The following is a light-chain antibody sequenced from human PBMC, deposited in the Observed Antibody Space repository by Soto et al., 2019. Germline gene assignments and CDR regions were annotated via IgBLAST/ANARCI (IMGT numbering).Light chain of an antibody. CDR2: DAS. CDR1: QSISSW. Sequence: DIQMTQSPSTLSASVGDRVTITCRASQSISSWLAWYQQKPGKAPKLLIYDASNLESGVLSRFSGSGSGTEFTLTISSLQPDDFATYYCQQYNSYSPITFGQGTRLEIK. J-gene: IGKJ5*01. V-gene: IGKV1-5*01. CDR3: QQYNSYSPIT.